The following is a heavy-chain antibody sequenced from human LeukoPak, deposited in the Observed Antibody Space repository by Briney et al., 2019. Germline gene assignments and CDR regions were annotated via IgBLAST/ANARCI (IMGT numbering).Heavy chain of an antibody. D-gene: IGHD1-26*01. CDR2: ISGGGGNT. CDR3: GKNRYSGSLSPFDI. Sequence: GGSLRLSYAASKFAFSSYAMSWVRQAPGKGLEWVSAISGGGGNTYYADSVKGRFTISRDNSKNTLYLQMNSLRAEDTAVYYCGKNRYSGSLSPFDIWGQGTMVTVSS. J-gene: IGHJ3*02. V-gene: IGHV3-23*01. CDR1: KFAFSSYA.